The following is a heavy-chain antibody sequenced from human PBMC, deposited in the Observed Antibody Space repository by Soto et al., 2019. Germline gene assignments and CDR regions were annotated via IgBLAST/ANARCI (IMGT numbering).Heavy chain of an antibody. D-gene: IGHD1-26*01. V-gene: IGHV3-23*01. Sequence: LRLSCAGSGFTFSNYAMSWVRQGPGKGLAWVSAISGSGGSTYYADSVKGRFTISRDNSKNTLYLQMNSLRAEDTALYYCAKVPVGATGRFDHWGQGTLVTVSS. CDR1: GFTFSNYA. CDR2: ISGSGGST. CDR3: AKVPVGATGRFDH. J-gene: IGHJ4*02.